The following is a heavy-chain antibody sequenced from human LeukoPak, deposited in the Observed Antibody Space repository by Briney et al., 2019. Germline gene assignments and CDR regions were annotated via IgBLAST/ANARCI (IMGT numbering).Heavy chain of an antibody. CDR3: AKDTYDYGGNLIYHY. D-gene: IGHD4-23*01. V-gene: IGHV3-53*01. Sequence: GGSLRLSCAASGFTVSSNYMSWVRQAPGKGLEWVSVIYSGGSTYYADSVKGRFTISRDNSKNTLYLQMNSLRAEDTAVYYCAKDTYDYGGNLIYHYWGQGTLVTVSS. J-gene: IGHJ4*02. CDR1: GFTVSSNY. CDR2: IYSGGST.